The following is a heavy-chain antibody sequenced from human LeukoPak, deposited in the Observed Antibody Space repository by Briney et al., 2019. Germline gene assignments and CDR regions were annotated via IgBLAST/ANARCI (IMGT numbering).Heavy chain of an antibody. J-gene: IGHJ4*02. D-gene: IGHD3-16*01. CDR1: GYTFTSYG. V-gene: IGHV1-18*01. Sequence: ASVKVSCKASGYTFTSYGISWVRQAPGQGLEWMGWISAYNGNTNYAQKLQGRVTMTTDTSTSTAYMELRSLRSDDTAVYYCARVEVTTFGLAWVEYWGQGTLVTVSS. CDR3: ARVEVTTFGLAWVEY. CDR2: ISAYNGNT.